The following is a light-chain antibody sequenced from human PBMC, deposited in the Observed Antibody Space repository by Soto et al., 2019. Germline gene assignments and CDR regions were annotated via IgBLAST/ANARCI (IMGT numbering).Light chain of an antibody. CDR2: DAS. J-gene: IGKJ5*01. CDR1: QDIKKN. CDR3: QQFHDLPIT. V-gene: IGKV1-33*01. Sequence: QSPSSLSASVGDRVTITCQASQDIKKNVNWYQQKPGKVPKVLIYDASTLETGVPSRFSGSGSETEFTLTISSLQSEDIATYFCQQFHDLPITFGQGTRLEIK.